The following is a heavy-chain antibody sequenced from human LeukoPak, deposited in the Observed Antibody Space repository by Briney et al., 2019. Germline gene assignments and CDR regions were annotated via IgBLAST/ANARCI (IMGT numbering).Heavy chain of an antibody. D-gene: IGHD4-17*01. CDR1: GGTFSSYA. CDR2: IIPILGIA. CDR3: ARDSQPEDYGDPARLRYFDY. V-gene: IGHV1-69*04. J-gene: IGHJ4*02. Sequence: SVTVSCKASGGTFSSYAISWVRQAPGQGLEWMGRIIPILGIANYAQKFQGRVTITADKSTSTAYMELSSLRSEDTAVYYCARDSQPEDYGDPARLRYFDYWGQGTLVTVSS.